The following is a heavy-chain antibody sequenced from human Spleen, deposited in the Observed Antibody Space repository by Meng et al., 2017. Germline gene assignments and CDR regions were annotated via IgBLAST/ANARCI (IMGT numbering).Heavy chain of an antibody. CDR1: GFSFSDYV. CDR3: ARECHSRGSAGPFDI. J-gene: IGHJ3*02. D-gene: IGHD3-22*01. CDR2: ISKDGSNK. Sequence: GESLKISCAASGFSFSDYVIHWVRQTPGKGLEGVALISKDGSNKHFADSVKDRFTMSRDMSKNTLFLEMNNLRAQDTAVYYCARECHSRGSAGPFDIWGQGTMVTVSS. V-gene: IGHV3-30*04.